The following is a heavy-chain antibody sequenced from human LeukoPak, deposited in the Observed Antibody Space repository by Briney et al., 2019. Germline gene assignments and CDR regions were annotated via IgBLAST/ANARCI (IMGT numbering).Heavy chain of an antibody. Sequence: ASVKVSCKASGYTFTSFDFNWVRQATGQGLEWMGWMKSNNSHTGYAQKFQGRVTMTRDTSISTAYMELSSLTFEDTAVYYCARGPPNWGMVGYWGQGTLVTVSS. CDR2: MKSNNSHT. D-gene: IGHD7-27*01. V-gene: IGHV1-8*01. CDR1: GYTFTSFD. J-gene: IGHJ4*02. CDR3: ARGPPNWGMVGY.